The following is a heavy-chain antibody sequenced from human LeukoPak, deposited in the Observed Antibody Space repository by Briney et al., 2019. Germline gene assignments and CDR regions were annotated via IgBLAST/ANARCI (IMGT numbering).Heavy chain of an antibody. CDR1: GYTFTGYY. CDR2: INPNSGGT. Sequence: ASVKVSCKASGYTFTGYYMHWVRQAPGQGLEWMGWINPNSGGTNYAQKFQGRVTMTRDTSISTAYMELSRLRSDDTAVYYCARGGGGITMVRGVPFDYWGQGTLVTVSS. D-gene: IGHD3-10*01. V-gene: IGHV1-2*02. J-gene: IGHJ4*02. CDR3: ARGGGGITMVRGVPFDY.